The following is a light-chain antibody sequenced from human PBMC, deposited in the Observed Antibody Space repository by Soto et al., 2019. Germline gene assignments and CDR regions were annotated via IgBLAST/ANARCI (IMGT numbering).Light chain of an antibody. Sequence: QSALTQPRSVSGSPGQSVTISCTGTSSDVGGYSYVSWYQQHPGKAPKLMIYDVSKRPSWVPDRFSGSKSGNTASLTISGLQAEDEADYYCCSSAGSYSYVFGTGTKLTVL. CDR1: SSDVGGYSY. CDR2: DVS. J-gene: IGLJ1*01. V-gene: IGLV2-11*01. CDR3: CSSAGSYSYV.